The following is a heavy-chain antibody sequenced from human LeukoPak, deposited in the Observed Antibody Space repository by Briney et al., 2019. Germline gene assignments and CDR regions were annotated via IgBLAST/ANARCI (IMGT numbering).Heavy chain of an antibody. D-gene: IGHD6-6*01. V-gene: IGHV3-48*03. Sequence: PGGSLRLSCAASGFTFSSFEMNWFRQAPGKGLEWLSYISSSGSTKYYADSVKGRFTISRDNAKNSLYLQMNSLRAEDTAVYYCARGVRKYSSSAGHFDWGQGTLVTVSS. CDR1: GFTFSSFE. CDR3: ARGVRKYSSSAGHFD. CDR2: ISSSGSTK. J-gene: IGHJ4*02.